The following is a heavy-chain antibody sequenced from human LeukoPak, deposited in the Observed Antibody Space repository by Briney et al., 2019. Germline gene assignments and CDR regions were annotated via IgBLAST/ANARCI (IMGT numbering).Heavy chain of an antibody. Sequence: PSETLSLTCTVSGGSISSSSYYWGWIRQPPGKGLEWIGSIYYSGSTNYNPSLKTRVTMSLDTSKNQFSLKLSSVTAADTAVYYCARSSEYYAAGNYPYHFDYWGLGTLVTVSS. CDR1: GGSISSSSYY. CDR2: IYYSGST. D-gene: IGHD3-10*01. CDR3: ARSSEYYAAGNYPYHFDY. V-gene: IGHV4-39*07. J-gene: IGHJ4*02.